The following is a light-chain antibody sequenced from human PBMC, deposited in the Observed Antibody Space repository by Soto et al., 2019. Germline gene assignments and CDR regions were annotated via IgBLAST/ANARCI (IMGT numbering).Light chain of an antibody. CDR2: AAS. CDR3: QQYNHWPPYT. CDR1: QGISSY. V-gene: IGKV1-8*01. Sequence: AIRMTQSPSSFSASTGDRVTITCRASQGISSYLAWYQQKPGKAPKLLIYAASTLQSGVPSRFSGSGSGTDFTLTISCLQSEDFAIYYCQQYNHWPPYTFGQGTKLEMK. J-gene: IGKJ2*01.